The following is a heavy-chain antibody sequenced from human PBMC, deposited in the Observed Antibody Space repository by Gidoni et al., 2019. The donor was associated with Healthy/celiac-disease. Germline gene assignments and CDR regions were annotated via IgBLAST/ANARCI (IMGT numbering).Heavy chain of an antibody. D-gene: IGHD4-17*01. CDR1: GGSFSGYY. Sequence: QVQLQQWGAGLLKPSETLSLTCAVYGGSFSGYYWSWIRQPPGKGLEWIGEINHSGSTNYNPSLKSRVTISVDTSKNQFSLKLSSVTAADTAVYYCATPTGPYRTPFDYWGQGTLVTVSS. V-gene: IGHV4-34*01. CDR3: ATPTGPYRTPFDY. CDR2: INHSGST. J-gene: IGHJ4*02.